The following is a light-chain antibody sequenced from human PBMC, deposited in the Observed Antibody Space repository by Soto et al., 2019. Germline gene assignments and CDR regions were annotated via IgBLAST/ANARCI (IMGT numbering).Light chain of an antibody. CDR1: SSDVGGYYY. CDR2: QVT. Sequence: QSALTQPASVSGSPGQSITISCTGTSSDVGGYYYVSWYQHHPGKAPKLIIYQVTSRPSGVSNRFSASKSDNTASLTISALQAEDEALYYCCSYSSSSTFYVFGTGTQLTVL. J-gene: IGLJ1*01. V-gene: IGLV2-14*01. CDR3: CSYSSSSTFYV.